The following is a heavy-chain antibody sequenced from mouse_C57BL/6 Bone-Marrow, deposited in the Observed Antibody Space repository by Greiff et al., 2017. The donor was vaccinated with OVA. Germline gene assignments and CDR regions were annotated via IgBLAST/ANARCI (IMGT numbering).Heavy chain of an antibody. CDR1: GYTFTDYT. V-gene: IGHV1-18*01. CDR2: INPNNGGT. CDR3: ATYYGSSALAY. D-gene: IGHD1-1*01. J-gene: IGHJ3*01. Sequence: EVQLQQSGPGLVKPGASVKIPCKASGYTFTDYTMDWVQQPHGKSLEWIGDINPNNGGTFYNQKFRGSATMTVDKVSIKVYMELRSLTSEDTSVNYCATYYGSSALAYWGQGTLVTVSA.